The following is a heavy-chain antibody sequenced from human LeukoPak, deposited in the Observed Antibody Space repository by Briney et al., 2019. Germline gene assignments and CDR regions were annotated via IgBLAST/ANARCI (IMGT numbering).Heavy chain of an antibody. CDR2: TSYDGSNK. D-gene: IGHD6-19*01. J-gene: IGHJ1*01. CDR3: ARDLIAVAGTPGYFQH. CDR1: GFTFSSYA. V-gene: IGHV3-30-3*01. Sequence: GRSLRLSCVASGFTFSSYAMYWVRQAPGKGLEWVAVTSYDGSNKYYADSVKGRFTISRDNSKNTLNLQMNSLRAEDTAVYYCARDLIAVAGTPGYFQHWGQGTLVTVSS.